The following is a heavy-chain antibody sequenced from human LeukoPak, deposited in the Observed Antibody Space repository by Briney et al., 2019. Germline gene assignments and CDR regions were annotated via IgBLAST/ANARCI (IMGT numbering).Heavy chain of an antibody. CDR3: ARGWGYCSGGSCYHNWFDP. V-gene: IGHV4-34*01. J-gene: IGHJ5*02. CDR1: GGSFSGYY. Sequence: NPSETLSLTCAVYGGSFSGYYWSWIRQPPGKGLEWIGEINHSGSTNYNPSLKSRVTISVDTSKNQFSLKLSSVTAADTAVYYCARGWGYCSGGSCYHNWFDPWGQGTPVTVSS. D-gene: IGHD2-15*01. CDR2: INHSGST.